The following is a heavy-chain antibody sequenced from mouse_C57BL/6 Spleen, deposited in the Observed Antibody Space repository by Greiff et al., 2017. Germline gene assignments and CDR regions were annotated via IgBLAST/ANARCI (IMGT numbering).Heavy chain of an antibody. V-gene: IGHV1-69*01. Sequence: QVQLQQPGAELVMPGASVKLSCKASGYTFTSYWMHWVKQRPGQGLEWIGEIDPSDSYTNSNQKFKGKSTLTVDKSSSTAYMQLSSLTSEDSAVYYCARGILEGEFITTGYAMDYWGQGTSVTVSS. J-gene: IGHJ4*01. CDR3: ARGILEGEFITTGYAMDY. CDR1: GYTFTSYW. CDR2: IDPSDSYT. D-gene: IGHD1-1*01.